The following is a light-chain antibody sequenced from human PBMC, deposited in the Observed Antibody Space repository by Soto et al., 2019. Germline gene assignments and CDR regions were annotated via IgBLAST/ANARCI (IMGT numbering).Light chain of an antibody. CDR2: GAS. V-gene: IGKV3-20*01. CDR3: QQYDRSPWT. Sequence: EIVLTQSPGTLSLSPGERATLSCRASQSVSSSYLAWHQQKPGQAPRLLIYGASSRATGIPDRFSGSGSGTDFTLTISRLEPEDFAVYYCQQYDRSPWTFGKGTKVEIK. CDR1: QSVSSSY. J-gene: IGKJ1*01.